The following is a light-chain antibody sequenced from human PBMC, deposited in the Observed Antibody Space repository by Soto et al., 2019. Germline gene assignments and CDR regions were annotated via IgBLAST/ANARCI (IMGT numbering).Light chain of an antibody. CDR2: EVS. V-gene: IGLV2-8*01. J-gene: IGLJ2*01. CDR3: SSFAGNNNLV. CDR1: SSDVGGYNY. Sequence: QSALTQTPSASGSPGQSVTISCTGTSSDVGGYNYVSWYQQHPGKAPKLMISEVSKRPSWVPDRFSGSKSGNTASLTVSGLQAEDEADYYCSSFAGNNNLVFGGGTKLTVL.